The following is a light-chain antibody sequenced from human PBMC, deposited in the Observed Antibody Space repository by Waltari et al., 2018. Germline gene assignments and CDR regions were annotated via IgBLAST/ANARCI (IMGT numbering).Light chain of an antibody. CDR3: LSSDSSGYIGV. CDR1: ALPKQY. Sequence: SYELTQPPSVSVSPGQTARISCSGDALPKQYTYWYRQKPGQAPVLVIFKDTERPSGIPERSSGSSLGTTVTLTISGVQAEDEADYYCLSSDSSGYIGVFGGGTKLTVL. J-gene: IGLJ2*01. V-gene: IGLV3-25*03. CDR2: KDT.